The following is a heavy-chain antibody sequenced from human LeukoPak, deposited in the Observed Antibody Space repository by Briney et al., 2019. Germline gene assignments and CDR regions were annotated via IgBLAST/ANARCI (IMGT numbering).Heavy chain of an antibody. D-gene: IGHD3-22*01. CDR1: GGSISSYY. Sequence: SETLSLTCTVSGGSISSYYWSWIRQPPGKGLEWIGYIYYSGSTNYNPSLKSRVTISVDTSKNQFSLKLSSVTAADTAVYYCASPEDYYDSSGYYSAAFDIWGQGMMVTVSS. CDR2: IYYSGST. V-gene: IGHV4-59*01. J-gene: IGHJ3*02. CDR3: ASPEDYYDSSGYYSAAFDI.